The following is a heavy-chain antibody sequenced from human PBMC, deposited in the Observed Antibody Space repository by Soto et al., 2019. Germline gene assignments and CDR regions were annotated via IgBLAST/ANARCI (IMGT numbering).Heavy chain of an antibody. Sequence: PGGSLRLSCAASGFTFSIYAMSWVRQAPGKGLEWVSAISGSGGSTYYADSVKGRFTISRDNSKNTLYLQMNSLRAEDTAVYYCAKSNWNDEGPGHWGQGTLVTVSS. V-gene: IGHV3-23*01. D-gene: IGHD1-1*01. CDR2: ISGSGGST. CDR3: AKSNWNDEGPGH. CDR1: GFTFSIYA. J-gene: IGHJ4*02.